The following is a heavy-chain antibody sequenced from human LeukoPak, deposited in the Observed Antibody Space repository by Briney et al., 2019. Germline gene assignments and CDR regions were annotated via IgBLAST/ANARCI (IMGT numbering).Heavy chain of an antibody. CDR2: INPNSGGT. Sequence: GASVKVSCKASGYTFTGYYMHWVRQAPGQGLEWMGWINPNSGGTNYAQKFQGWVTMTRDTSISTAYMELSRLRSDDTAVYYCARDCPLGGGDCYSIRLLDNWGQGTLVTVSS. D-gene: IGHD2-21*02. V-gene: IGHV1-2*04. CDR3: ARDCPLGGGDCYSIRLLDN. CDR1: GYTFTGYY. J-gene: IGHJ4*02.